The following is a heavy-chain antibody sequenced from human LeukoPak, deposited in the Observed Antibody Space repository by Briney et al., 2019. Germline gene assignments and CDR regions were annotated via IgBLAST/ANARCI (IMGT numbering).Heavy chain of an antibody. CDR3: ARARQRLYSGSYFWFDP. D-gene: IGHD1-26*01. Sequence: SQTLSLTCAISGDSVSSNSAAWNWIRQSPSRGLEWLGRTYYRSKWYNDYAVSVKSRITINPDTSKNQFSLQLNSVTPEDTAVYYCARARQRLYSGSYFWFDPWGQGTLVTVSS. CDR1: GDSVSSNSAA. J-gene: IGHJ5*02. CDR2: TYYRSKWYN. V-gene: IGHV6-1*01.